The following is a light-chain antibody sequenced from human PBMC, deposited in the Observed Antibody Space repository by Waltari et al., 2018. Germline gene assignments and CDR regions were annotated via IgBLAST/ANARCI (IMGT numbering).Light chain of an antibody. CDR2: KAS. Sequence: DIQMTQSPSTLSASVGDRVTITCRASQSISTWLAWYQKKPGKAPKPLIYKASSLASGVPLRFSGSGSGTEFTLTISSLQPDDFASYYCQQYGTYPLTFGGGTKVGIE. CDR1: QSISTW. J-gene: IGKJ4*01. CDR3: QQYGTYPLT. V-gene: IGKV1-5*03.